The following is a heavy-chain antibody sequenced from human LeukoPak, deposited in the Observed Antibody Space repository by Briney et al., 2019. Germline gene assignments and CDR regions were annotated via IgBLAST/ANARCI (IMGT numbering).Heavy chain of an antibody. CDR3: TRDEDEELVRDY. Sequence: GRSLRLSCAASGFILSDYNMHWVRQAPGKGLEWVAVKWYDGSNKYYAGSVKGRFTISRDNSKNTLYLQMNSLRADDTAVYYCTRDEDEELVRDYWGQGTLVTVS. V-gene: IGHV3-33*08. CDR2: KWYDGSNK. CDR1: GFILSDYN. J-gene: IGHJ4*02. D-gene: IGHD6-13*01.